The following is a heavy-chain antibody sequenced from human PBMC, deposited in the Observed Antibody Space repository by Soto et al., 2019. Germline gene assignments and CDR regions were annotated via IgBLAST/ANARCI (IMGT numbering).Heavy chain of an antibody. CDR1: GGSISSTSHY. CDR3: ARLPRITIFGVVIEYEGVPNFYY. D-gene: IGHD3-3*01. V-gene: IGHV4-39*01. Sequence: SETLSLTCTVSGGSISSTSHYWGWIRQPPGKGLEWIGSIYYTGSTYHNPSLKSRVTLSVDTPKNQFSLKLSSVTAADTAVYYCARLPRITIFGVVIEYEGVPNFYYWGQGTLVPVSS. J-gene: IGHJ4*02. CDR2: IYYTGST.